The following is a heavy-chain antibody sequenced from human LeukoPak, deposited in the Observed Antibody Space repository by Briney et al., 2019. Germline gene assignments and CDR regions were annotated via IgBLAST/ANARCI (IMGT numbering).Heavy chain of an antibody. D-gene: IGHD3-3*01. CDR3: ARGLDYDFWSGYSAISY. CDR2: IRYDGSNK. Sequence: GGSLRLSCAASGFTFSSYGMHWVRQAPGKGLEWVAFIRYDGSNKYYADSVKGRFTISRDNSKNTLYLQMNSLRAEDTAVYYCARGLDYDFWSGYSAISYWGQGTLVTVSS. V-gene: IGHV3-30*02. CDR1: GFTFSSYG. J-gene: IGHJ4*02.